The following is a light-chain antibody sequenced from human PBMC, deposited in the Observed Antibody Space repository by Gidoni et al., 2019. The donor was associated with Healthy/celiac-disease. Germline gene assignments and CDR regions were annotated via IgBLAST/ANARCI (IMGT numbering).Light chain of an antibody. CDR3: SSYTSSSTRV. Sequence: QSALTQPASVSGSPGQSFPISCTGTSSDVGGYNYVSWYQQHPGNAPKLMIYDVSNRPSGVSNRFSGSKSGNTASLTISGLQAEDEADYYCSSYTSSSTRVFGGGTKLTVL. CDR1: SSDVGGYNY. J-gene: IGLJ3*02. V-gene: IGLV2-14*01. CDR2: DVS.